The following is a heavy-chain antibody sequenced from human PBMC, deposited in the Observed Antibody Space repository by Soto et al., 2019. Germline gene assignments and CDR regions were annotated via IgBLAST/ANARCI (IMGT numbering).Heavy chain of an antibody. CDR2: INSDESST. J-gene: IGHJ5*02. D-gene: IGHD3-3*01. CDR1: GFTFSSYW. Sequence: GGSLRLSCAASGFTFSSYWMHWVRQAPGKGLVWVSRINSDESSTSYADSVKGRFTISRDNAKNTLYLQMNSLRAEDTAVYYCAREYYDFWSHWFDPWGQGTLVTVSS. V-gene: IGHV3-74*01. CDR3: AREYYDFWSHWFDP.